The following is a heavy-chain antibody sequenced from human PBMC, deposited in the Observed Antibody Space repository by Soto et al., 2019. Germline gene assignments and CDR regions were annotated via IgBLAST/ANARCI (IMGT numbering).Heavy chain of an antibody. V-gene: IGHV3-23*01. CDR3: AKSRYSDSSGDFYDY. J-gene: IGHJ4*02. CDR2: IGGSGRTT. CDR1: AFTFNNYA. Sequence: PVGSLRLSCAASAFTFNNYAMSWVRQAPGKGLEWVSGIGGSGRTTYYVDSVKGRFTISRDNSNNTLFLQMNSLRAEDTAVYYCAKSRYSDSSGDFYDYWGQGTLVTVSS. D-gene: IGHD3-22*01.